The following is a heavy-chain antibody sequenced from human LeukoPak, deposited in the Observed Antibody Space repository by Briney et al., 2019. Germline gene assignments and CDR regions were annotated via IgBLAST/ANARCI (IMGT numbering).Heavy chain of an antibody. J-gene: IGHJ4*02. V-gene: IGHV4-39*07. CDR1: GGSISSSSYY. Sequence: SETLSLTCTVSGGSISSSSYYWSWIRQPPGKGLEWIGEINHSGSTNYNPSLKSRVTISVDTSKNQFSLKLSSVTAADTAVYYCARESPDTGNFDYWGQGTLVTVSS. CDR2: INHSGST. CDR3: ARESPDTGNFDY. D-gene: IGHD5-18*01.